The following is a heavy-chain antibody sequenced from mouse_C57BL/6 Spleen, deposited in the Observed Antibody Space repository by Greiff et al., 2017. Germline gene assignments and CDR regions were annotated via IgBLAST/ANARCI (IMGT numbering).Heavy chain of an antibody. CDR1: GFTFSDYY. D-gene: IGHD2-4*01. CDR3: ARDFFFDDYDWYFDV. V-gene: IGHV5-16*01. J-gene: IGHJ1*03. Sequence: EVQVVESEGGLVQPGSSMKLSCTASGFTFSDYYMAWVRQVPEKGLEWVANINYDGSSTYYLASLKSRFIISRDNAKNMLYLQMSSLKSEDTATYYCARDFFFDDYDWYFDVWGTGTTVTVSS. CDR2: INYDGSST.